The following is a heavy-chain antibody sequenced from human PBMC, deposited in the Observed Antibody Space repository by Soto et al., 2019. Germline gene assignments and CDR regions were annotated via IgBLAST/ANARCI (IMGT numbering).Heavy chain of an antibody. D-gene: IGHD4-4*01. CDR1: GYSFTSYW. Sequence: GESLKISCKGSGYSFTSYWIGWVRQMPGKGLEWMGIIYPRDSDTRYSPAFQGQVTISADKSISTAYLQWSSLKASDTAMYYCATQFPTVTTAVFYYYCMDVWGQRTTVSVSS. J-gene: IGHJ6*02. CDR2: IYPRDSDT. CDR3: ATQFPTVTTAVFYYYCMDV. V-gene: IGHV5-51*01.